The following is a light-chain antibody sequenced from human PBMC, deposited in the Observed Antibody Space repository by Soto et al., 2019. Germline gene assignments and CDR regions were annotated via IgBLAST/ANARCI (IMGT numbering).Light chain of an antibody. V-gene: IGLV1-40*01. Sequence: QSVLTQPPSVSGAPGQRVTISCTGSSSNIGPTYDVHWYQQLPGTAPKLLIYANTNRPSGVPDRFSGSKSGTSASLAITGVRAVEAAEYFCLSCVTILSGYVFGTETKLTVL. CDR2: ANT. J-gene: IGLJ1*01. CDR3: LSCVTILSGYV. CDR1: SSNIGPTYD.